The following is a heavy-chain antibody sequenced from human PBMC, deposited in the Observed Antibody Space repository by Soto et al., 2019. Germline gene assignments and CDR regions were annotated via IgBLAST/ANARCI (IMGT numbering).Heavy chain of an antibody. CDR3: ARVRDCSGGTCYSWWFDP. J-gene: IGHJ5*02. V-gene: IGHV4-30-2*01. CDR1: GGSISSGGYS. CDR2: IFHSGST. Sequence: SETLSLTCTVSGGSISSGGYSWSWLRQPPGKGLEWIGYIFHSGSTYYNPSLKSRVTISLDTSKNQLSLKLSSVTAADTAVYYCARVRDCSGGTCYSWWFDPWGQGTLVTVSS. D-gene: IGHD2-15*01.